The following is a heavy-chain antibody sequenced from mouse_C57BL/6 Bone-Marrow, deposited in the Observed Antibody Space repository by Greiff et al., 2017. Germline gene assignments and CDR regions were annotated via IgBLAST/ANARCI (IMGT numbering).Heavy chain of an antibody. V-gene: IGHV1-47*01. CDR2: FHPYNDDT. D-gene: IGHD1-1*01. CDR1: GYTFTTYP. CDR3: ARGDYYYGSSYDYAMDD. J-gene: IGHJ4*01. Sequence: QVQLQQSGAELVKPGASVKMSCKASGYTFTTYPIEWMKQNHGKSLEWIGNFHPYNDDTKYNEKFKGKATLTVEKSSSTVYLELSRLTSDDSAVYDCARGDYYYGSSYDYAMDDWGQGTSVTVSS.